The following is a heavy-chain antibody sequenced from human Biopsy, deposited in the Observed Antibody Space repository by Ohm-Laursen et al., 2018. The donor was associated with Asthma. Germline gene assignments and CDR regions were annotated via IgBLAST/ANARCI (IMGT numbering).Heavy chain of an antibody. CDR1: GFTFSSYS. Sequence: SLRLSCTATGFTFSSYSMNWVRQAPGKGLEWVSYISSSSSTIYYADSVKGRFTISRDNAKNSLYLQMNSLRDEDTAVYYCARPRWGPYGYWGQGTLVTVSS. CDR2: ISSSSSTI. V-gene: IGHV3-48*02. J-gene: IGHJ4*02. CDR3: ARPRWGPYGY. D-gene: IGHD4-17*01.